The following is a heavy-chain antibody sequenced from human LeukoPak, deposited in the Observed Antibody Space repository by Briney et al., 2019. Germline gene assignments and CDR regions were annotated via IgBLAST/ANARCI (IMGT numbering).Heavy chain of an antibody. CDR3: ARQTWIQLWFLDY. CDR1: GGSVSSYF. D-gene: IGHD5-18*01. CDR2: ISYSEST. V-gene: IGHV4-59*08. J-gene: IGHJ4*02. Sequence: SETLSLTCTVSGGSVSSYFWSWIRQPPGKGLEWIGYISYSESTNYNPSLKSRVTISLDTSKNQFSLKLSSMTAADTAVYYCARQTWIQLWFLDYWGQGTLVTVSS.